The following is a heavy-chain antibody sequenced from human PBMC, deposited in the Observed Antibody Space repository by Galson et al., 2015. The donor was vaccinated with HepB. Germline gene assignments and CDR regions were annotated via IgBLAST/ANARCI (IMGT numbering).Heavy chain of an antibody. J-gene: IGHJ4*02. CDR1: GFIFHNYG. V-gene: IGHV3-30*03. Sequence: SLRLSCAASGFIFHNYGMHWVRQAPGKGLEWVAVISYDGRNKYYADSVKGRFIISRDSSKNTLYVEINSLRAEDTAVYYCARGAGTVTTAGVGDYWGQGTLVTVSS. D-gene: IGHD4-17*01. CDR3: ARGAGTVTTAGVGDY. CDR2: ISYDGRNK.